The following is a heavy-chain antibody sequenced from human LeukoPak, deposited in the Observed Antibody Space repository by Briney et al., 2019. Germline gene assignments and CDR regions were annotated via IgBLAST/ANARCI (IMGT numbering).Heavy chain of an antibody. Sequence: GGSLRLSCAASGFSFNDHAMSWVRQAPGKGLEWVSGINGNGASTYYSDSVKGRFTISRDNSKNTVYLRMSRLRADDTATYYCAKDQTYSYYYLDSWGQGALVTASS. CDR1: GFSFNDHA. V-gene: IGHV3-23*01. CDR3: AKDQTYSYYYLDS. D-gene: IGHD5-18*01. CDR2: INGNGAST. J-gene: IGHJ4*02.